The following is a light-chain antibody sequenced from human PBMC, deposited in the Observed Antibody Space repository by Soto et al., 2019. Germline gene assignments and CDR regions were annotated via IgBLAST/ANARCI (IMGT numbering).Light chain of an antibody. CDR1: QSVGST. V-gene: IGKV3-15*01. J-gene: IGKJ1*01. CDR3: QQHSTWLWT. Sequence: EIVMTQSPATLSVSPGEGATLSCRASQSVGSTLAWYQQRPGQAPRLLISGASTRATGIPARFSGSGSGTEFTLTISSLQSEDFAVYYCQQHSTWLWTFGQGTKVEIK. CDR2: GAS.